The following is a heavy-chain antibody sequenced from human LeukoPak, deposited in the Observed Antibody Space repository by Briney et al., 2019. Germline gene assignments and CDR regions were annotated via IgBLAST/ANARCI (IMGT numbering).Heavy chain of an antibody. D-gene: IGHD3-10*01. V-gene: IGHV1-3*01. J-gene: IGHJ6*02. Sequence: GASVKVSCMASGGTFSSYAISWVRQAPGQRLEWMGWINAGNGNTKYSQKFQGRVTITRDTSASTAHMELSSLRSEDTAVYYCARGGYYYGSGSYYYYYYGMDVWGQGTTVTVSS. CDR3: ARGGYYYGSGSYYYYYYGMDV. CDR1: GGTFSSYA. CDR2: INAGNGNT.